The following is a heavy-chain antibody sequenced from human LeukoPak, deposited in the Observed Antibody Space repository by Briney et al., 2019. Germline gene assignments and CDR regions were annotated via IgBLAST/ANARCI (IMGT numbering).Heavy chain of an antibody. CDR2: ISSSSSTI. V-gene: IGHV3-48*04. CDR1: GFTFSSYS. J-gene: IGHJ4*02. Sequence: PGGSLRLSCAASGFTFSSYSMNWVRQAPGKGLEWVSYISSSSSTIYYADSVKGRFTISRDNAKNSLYLQMNSLRAEDTAVYYCAKVLGPVVVIALPYFDYWGQGTLVTVSS. D-gene: IGHD2-21*01. CDR3: AKVLGPVVVIALPYFDY.